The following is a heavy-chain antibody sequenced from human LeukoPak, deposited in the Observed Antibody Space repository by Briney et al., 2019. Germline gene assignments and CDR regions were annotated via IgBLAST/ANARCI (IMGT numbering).Heavy chain of an antibody. CDR1: GGSFSGYY. D-gene: IGHD6-19*01. J-gene: IGHJ4*02. CDR3: ARGRSRATTKYSSGWNDY. CDR2: INHSGST. V-gene: IGHV4-34*01. Sequence: PSETLSLTCAVYGGSFSGYYWSWIRQPPGKGLEWIGEINHSGSTNYNPSLKSRVTISVDTSKNQFSLKLSSVTAADTAVYYCARGRSRATTKYSSGWNDYWGQGTLVTVSS.